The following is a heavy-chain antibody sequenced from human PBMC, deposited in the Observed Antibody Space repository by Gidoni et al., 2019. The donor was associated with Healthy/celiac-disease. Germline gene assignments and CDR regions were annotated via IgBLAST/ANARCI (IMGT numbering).Heavy chain of an antibody. CDR2: IYYRGSP. Sequence: QLQLQESGPGLVKPSETLYLPCTVSRGAISGSSYSWGWIRQPPGQGLEWIGSIYYRGSPYYTPSLKSRVTISVDTSKNQFSLELSSVTAAATAVYYCATQQLAHDYWGQGTLVTVSS. CDR3: ATQQLAHDY. J-gene: IGHJ4*02. CDR1: RGAISGSSYS. D-gene: IGHD6-6*01. V-gene: IGHV4-39*01.